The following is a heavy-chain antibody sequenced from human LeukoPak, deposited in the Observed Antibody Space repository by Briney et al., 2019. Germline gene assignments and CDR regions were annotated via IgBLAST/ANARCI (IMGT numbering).Heavy chain of an antibody. CDR2: IKQDGSEK. CDR1: GFTFSSYW. CDR3: ARVGYCSSTSCYYYYMDV. Sequence: PGGSLRLSCAASGFTFSSYWMSWVRQAPGKGQEWVANIKQDGSEKYYVDSVKGRFAISRDNAKNSLYLQMNSLRAEDTAVYYCARVGYCSSTSCYYYYMDVWGKGTTVTVSS. J-gene: IGHJ6*03. D-gene: IGHD2-2*01. V-gene: IGHV3-7*01.